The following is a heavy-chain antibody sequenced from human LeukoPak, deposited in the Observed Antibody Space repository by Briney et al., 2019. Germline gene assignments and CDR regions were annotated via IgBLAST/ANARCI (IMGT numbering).Heavy chain of an antibody. V-gene: IGHV3-30*18. CDR1: GFTFSSYG. CDR2: ISYDGSNK. CDR3: AKTYFEELWSFDY. J-gene: IGHJ4*02. D-gene: IGHD5-18*01. Sequence: GGSLRLSCAASGFTFSSYGMHWVRQAPGKGLEWVAVISYDGSNKYYADSVKGRFTISRDNSKNTLYLQMNSLRAEGTAVYYCAKTYFEELWSFDYWGQGTLVPVSS.